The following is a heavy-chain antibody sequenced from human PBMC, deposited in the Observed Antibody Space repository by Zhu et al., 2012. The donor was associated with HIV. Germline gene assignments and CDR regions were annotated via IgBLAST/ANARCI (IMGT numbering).Heavy chain of an antibody. Sequence: QVYLEESGGGVAQPGGSLRLSCAVSGFTFRSYGMHWVRQAPGKGLEWISFIRYDGSITYYVDSVKGRFTISRDNFNNTLFLQMDSLRVDDTAVYYCVRMHSSSRYYFDFWGQGTLVTVSS. CDR2: IRYDGSIT. J-gene: IGHJ4*02. CDR3: VRMHSSSRYYFDF. V-gene: IGHV3-30*02. CDR1: GFTFRSYG. D-gene: IGHD2-2*01.